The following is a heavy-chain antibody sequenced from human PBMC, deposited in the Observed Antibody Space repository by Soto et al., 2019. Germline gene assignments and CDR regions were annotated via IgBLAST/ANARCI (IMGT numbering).Heavy chain of an antibody. CDR1: GGSISSGGYY. Sequence: QVQLQESGPGLVKPSQTLSLTCTVSGGSISSGGYYWSWIRQHPGKGLEWIGYIYYSGSTYYNPSLKSRVTIQVDTSKNQFSLKLSSVTAADTAVYYCASLTPDFWSGYYQFDYWGQGTLVTVSS. D-gene: IGHD3-3*01. J-gene: IGHJ4*02. CDR2: IYYSGST. CDR3: ASLTPDFWSGYYQFDY. V-gene: IGHV4-31*03.